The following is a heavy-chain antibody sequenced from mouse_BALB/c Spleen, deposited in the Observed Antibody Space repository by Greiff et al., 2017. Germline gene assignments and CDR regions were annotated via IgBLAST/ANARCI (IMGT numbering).Heavy chain of an antibody. Sequence: EVKVVESGGGLVQPGGSLKLSCAASGFTFSSYGMSWVRQTPDKRLELVATINSNGGSTYYPDSVKGRFTISRDNAKNTLYLQMSSLKSEDTAMYYCARDLGYWGQGTLVTVSA. V-gene: IGHV5-6-3*01. D-gene: IGHD4-1*01. CDR3: ARDLGY. CDR2: INSNGGST. J-gene: IGHJ3*01. CDR1: GFTFSSYG.